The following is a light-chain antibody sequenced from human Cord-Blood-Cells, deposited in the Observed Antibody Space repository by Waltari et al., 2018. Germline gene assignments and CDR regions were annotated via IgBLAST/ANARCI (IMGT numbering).Light chain of an antibody. J-gene: IGLJ3*02. V-gene: IGLV2-14*01. CDR1: SSDVGGYNY. CDR3: SSYTSSSTWV. Sequence: QSALTQPASVSGSPGQSITISCTGTSSDVGGYNYVSWYQQHPGKAPKLMIYDVSKRPSGVLKRFSGSKSGNTASLTISGLQAEDEADYYCSSYTSSSTWVFGGGTKLTVL. CDR2: DVS.